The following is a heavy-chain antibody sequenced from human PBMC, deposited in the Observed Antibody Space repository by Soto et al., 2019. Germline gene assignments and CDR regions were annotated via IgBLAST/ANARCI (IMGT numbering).Heavy chain of an antibody. D-gene: IGHD2-21*02. CDR1: GGSFSSYY. CDR3: ARGRGVVTPHHNNWFDP. J-gene: IGHJ5*02. Sequence: QVQLQQWGAGLLKTSETLSLTCVVYGGSFSSYYWSWIRQPPGKGLEWIGEINHSGSTNYNPSLKSRVTISVDTSKNQFSLKLSSVTAADTAVYYRARGRGVVTPHHNNWFDPWGQGTLVTVSS. V-gene: IGHV4-34*01. CDR2: INHSGST.